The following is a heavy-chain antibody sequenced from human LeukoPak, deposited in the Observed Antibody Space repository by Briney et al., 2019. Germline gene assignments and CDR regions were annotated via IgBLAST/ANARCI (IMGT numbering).Heavy chain of an antibody. V-gene: IGHV1-18*01. D-gene: IGHD3-22*01. CDR3: ARDRYYHDSSGYYNDY. CDR1: GYTFTSYG. Sequence: ASVKVSCKASGYTFTSYGISWVRQAPGQGLEWMGWISAYNGNTNYAQKLQGRVTMTTDTSTSTAYMELRSLRSDDTAVYYCARDRYYHDSSGYYNDYWGQGTLVTVSS. J-gene: IGHJ4*02. CDR2: ISAYNGNT.